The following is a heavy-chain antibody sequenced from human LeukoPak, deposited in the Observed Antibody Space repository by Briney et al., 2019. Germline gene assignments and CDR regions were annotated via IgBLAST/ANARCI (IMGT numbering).Heavy chain of an antibody. V-gene: IGHV3-7*01. CDR1: GFTFNNYY. J-gene: IGHJ1*01. CDR2: IKGDGSER. D-gene: IGHD2-8*02. CDR3: ARDLSWWD. Sequence: GGSLRLSCAASGFTFNNYYMSWVRQTPGKALEWVANIKGDGSERYYVDSVRGRFTISRDNTKNSLYLQMNSLRVEDTAVYYCARDLSWWDWGQGPWSPSP.